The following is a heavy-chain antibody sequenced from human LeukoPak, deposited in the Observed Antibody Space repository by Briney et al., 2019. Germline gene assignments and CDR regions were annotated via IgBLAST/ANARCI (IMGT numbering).Heavy chain of an antibody. CDR3: AKPETYYYDSSGYYYGY. V-gene: IGHV3-23*01. CDR1: GFTFSSYA. D-gene: IGHD3-22*01. CDR2: ISGSGGST. J-gene: IGHJ4*02. Sequence: GGSLRLSCAASGFTFSSYAMSWVRQAPGKGLEWVSAISGSGGSTYYADSVKGWFTISRDNSKNTLYLQMNSLRAEDTAVYYCAKPETYYYDSSGYYYGYWGQGTLVTVSS.